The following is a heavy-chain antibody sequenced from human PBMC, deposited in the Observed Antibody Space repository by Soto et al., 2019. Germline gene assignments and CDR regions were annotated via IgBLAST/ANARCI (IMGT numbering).Heavy chain of an antibody. CDR2: IRNRGGGYIT. V-gene: IGHV3-72*01. D-gene: IGHD4-17*01. CDR3: SRAPYGHGFDI. Sequence: MQLVESGGDLVQPGGSLKLSCVGSGYTFSDHYMDWVRQAPGKGLEWVGRIRNRGGGYITQYAASVRGRFTVSRDDSKDSLYLQMNSLKIEDTAVYYCSRAPYGHGFDIWGQGTVVTVSS. J-gene: IGHJ3*02. CDR1: GYTFSDHY.